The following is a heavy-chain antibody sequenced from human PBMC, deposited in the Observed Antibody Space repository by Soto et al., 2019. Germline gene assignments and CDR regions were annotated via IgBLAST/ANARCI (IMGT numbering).Heavy chain of an antibody. CDR3: ARDLGPDYGDYYCDY. CDR1: GGTFSSYT. CDR2: IIPILGIA. Sequence: QVQLVQSGAEVKKPGSSVKVSCKASGGTFSSYTISWVRQAPGQGLEWMGRIIPILGIANYAQKFQGRVTITADKSTSTAYMELSSLRSEDTAVYYCARDLGPDYGDYYCDYWGQGTLVTVSS. V-gene: IGHV1-69*08. J-gene: IGHJ4*02. D-gene: IGHD4-17*01.